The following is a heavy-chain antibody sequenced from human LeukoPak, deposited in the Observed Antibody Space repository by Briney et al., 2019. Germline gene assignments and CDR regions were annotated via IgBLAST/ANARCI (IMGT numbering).Heavy chain of an antibody. CDR3: ASWGGYSFGDY. V-gene: IGHV3-48*01. CDR2: ISSSSSTI. CDR1: GFTFSSYS. Sequence: GGSLRLSCAASGFTFSSYSMNWVRQAPGKGLEGVSYISSSSSTIYYADSVKGRFTISRDNAKNSLYLQMNSLRAEDTAVYYCASWGGYSFGDYWGQGTLVTVSS. D-gene: IGHD5-18*01. J-gene: IGHJ4*02.